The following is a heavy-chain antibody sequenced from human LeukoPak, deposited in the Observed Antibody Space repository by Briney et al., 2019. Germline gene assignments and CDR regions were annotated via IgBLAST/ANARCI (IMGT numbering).Heavy chain of an antibody. D-gene: IGHD5-12*01. CDR2: ITTSSSHI. CDR1: GFTFSAFN. V-gene: IGHV3-21*01. Sequence: GGSLRLSCAASGFTFSAFNMNWVRRTPGKGLEWVSSITTSSSHIFYADSVRGRFTISRDNADNSLYLQMSSLRDEDTAVYYCARDPYSGGYGAYYYYYMDLWGKGTTVTVSS. J-gene: IGHJ6*03. CDR3: ARDPYSGGYGAYYYYYMDL.